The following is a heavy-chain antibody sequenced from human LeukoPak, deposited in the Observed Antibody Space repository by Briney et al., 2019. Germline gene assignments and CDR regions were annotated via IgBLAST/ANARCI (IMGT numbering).Heavy chain of an antibody. Sequence: PGGSLRLSCAASGFTFSSYGMHRVRQAPGKGLEWVAVIWYDGSNKYYADSVKGRFAISRDNSKNTLYLQMNSLRAEDTAVYYCAREVPRRDAFDIWGQGTMVTVSS. CDR2: IWYDGSNK. CDR3: AREVPRRDAFDI. D-gene: IGHD3-10*01. V-gene: IGHV3-33*01. J-gene: IGHJ3*02. CDR1: GFTFSSYG.